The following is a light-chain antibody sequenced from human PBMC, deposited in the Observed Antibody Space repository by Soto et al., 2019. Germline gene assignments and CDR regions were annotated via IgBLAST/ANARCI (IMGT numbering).Light chain of an antibody. CDR1: QSISSW. V-gene: IGKV1-5*01. Sequence: DIQITQSPSTLSASLGGRVTINFRASQSISSWLAWYQQKPGKAPKLLIYDASSLESGVPSRFSGSGSGTEFTLTISSLQPDDFATYYCQQYNSYRTFGQGTKVDIK. CDR3: QQYNSYRT. CDR2: DAS. J-gene: IGKJ1*01.